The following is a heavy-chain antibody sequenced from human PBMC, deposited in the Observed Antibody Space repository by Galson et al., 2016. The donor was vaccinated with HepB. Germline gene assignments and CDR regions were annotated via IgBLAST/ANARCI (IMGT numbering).Heavy chain of an antibody. D-gene: IGHD4-23*01. CDR1: GYGFSGYY. CDR2: IFPRSGAT. V-gene: IGHV1-2*02. J-gene: IGHJ4*02. Sequence: SVKVSCKASGYGFSGYYMNWVRQAPGQGLEWMGCIFPRSGATKYAQKFQGRVTMTADTSVSTVYMELSSLRSDDTAVYYCAGDGATVGTSPDDWGQGTLVTVAS. CDR3: AGDGATVGTSPDD.